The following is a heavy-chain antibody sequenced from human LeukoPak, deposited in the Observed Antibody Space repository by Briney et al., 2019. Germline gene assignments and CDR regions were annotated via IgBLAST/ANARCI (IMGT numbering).Heavy chain of an antibody. J-gene: IGHJ3*02. CDR1: GYTFTSYG. V-gene: IGHV1-18*01. CDR3: ARVVDSSWTNSTDAFDI. Sequence: ASVKVSCKASGYTFTSYGISWVRQAPGQGLEWMGWISAYNGNTNYAQKLQGRVTMTTDTSTSTAYMELRSLRSDDTAVYYCARVVDSSWTNSTDAFDIWGQGTMVTVSS. D-gene: IGHD6-19*01. CDR2: ISAYNGNT.